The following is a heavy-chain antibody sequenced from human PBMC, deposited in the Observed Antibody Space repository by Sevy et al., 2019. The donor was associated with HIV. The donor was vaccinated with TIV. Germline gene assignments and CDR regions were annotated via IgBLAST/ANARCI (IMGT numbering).Heavy chain of an antibody. V-gene: IGHV3-23*01. Sequence: GGSLRLSCAASGFTFSSYAMSWVRQAPGKGLEWVSAISGSGGSTYYADSVKGRFTISRDNSKNTLYLQMNSLRAEDTAVYYCAKEGPYTYYYGSGVDYWGQGTLVTVSS. CDR2: ISGSGGST. J-gene: IGHJ4*02. D-gene: IGHD3-10*01. CDR1: GFTFSSYA. CDR3: AKEGPYTYYYGSGVDY.